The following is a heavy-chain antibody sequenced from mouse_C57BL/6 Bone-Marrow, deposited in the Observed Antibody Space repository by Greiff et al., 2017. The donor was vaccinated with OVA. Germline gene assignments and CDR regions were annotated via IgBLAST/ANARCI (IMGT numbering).Heavy chain of an antibody. D-gene: IGHD4-1*01. J-gene: IGHJ2*01. CDR3: ARPSNWALDY. Sequence: EVQGVESGGGLVKPGGSLKLSCAASGFTFSSYAMSWVRQTPEKRLEWVATISDGGSYTYYPDNVKGRFTISRDNAKNNLYLQMSHLKSEDTAMYYCARPSNWALDYWGQGTTLTVSS. CDR2: ISDGGSYT. CDR1: GFTFSSYA. V-gene: IGHV5-4*01.